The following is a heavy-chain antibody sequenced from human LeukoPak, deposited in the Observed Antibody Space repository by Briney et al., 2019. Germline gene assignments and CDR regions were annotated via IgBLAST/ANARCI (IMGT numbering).Heavy chain of an antibody. CDR2: IIPILGIA. D-gene: IGHD3-22*01. J-gene: IGHJ4*02. CDR1: GGTFSSYA. V-gene: IGHV1-69*04. Sequence: SVKVSCKASGGTFSSYAISWVRQAPGQGPEWMGRIIPILGIANYAQKFQGRVTITADKSTSTAYMELSSLRSEDTAVYYCARDRYYYDSSAYYFDYWGQGTLVTVSS. CDR3: ARDRYYYDSSAYYFDY.